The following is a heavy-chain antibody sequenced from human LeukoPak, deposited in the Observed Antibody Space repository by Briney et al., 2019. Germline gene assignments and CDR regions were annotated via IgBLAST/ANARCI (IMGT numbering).Heavy chain of an antibody. CDR1: GYTLTELS. CDR2: FDPEDGET. Sequence: ASVKVSCKVSGYTLTELSMHWGRQAPGKGLEWMGRFDPEDGETIYAQKFQGRVTMTEDTSTNTAYMELSSLRSEDTAVYYCATQQLVRFVLRFQHWGQGTLVTVSS. V-gene: IGHV1-24*01. J-gene: IGHJ1*01. CDR3: ATQQLVRFVLRFQH. D-gene: IGHD6-13*01.